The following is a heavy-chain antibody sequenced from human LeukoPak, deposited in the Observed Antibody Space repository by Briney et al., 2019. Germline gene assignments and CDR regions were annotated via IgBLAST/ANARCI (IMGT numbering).Heavy chain of an antibody. V-gene: IGHV4-34*01. D-gene: IGHD3-22*01. Sequence: SETLSLTCAVYGGSFSGYYWSWIRQPPGKGLEWIGEINHSGSTNYNPSLKSRVTISVDTSKNQFSLKLSSVTAADTAVYYCARGPYYYDSSGYWFDPWGQGTLVTVSS. CDR1: GGSFSGYY. J-gene: IGHJ5*02. CDR2: INHSGST. CDR3: ARGPYYYDSSGYWFDP.